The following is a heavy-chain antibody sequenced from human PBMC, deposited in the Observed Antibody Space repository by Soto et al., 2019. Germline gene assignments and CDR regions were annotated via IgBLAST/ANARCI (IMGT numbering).Heavy chain of an antibody. Sequence: ASVKVSCKASGYTFTGYYMHWVRQAPGQGLEWMGWINPNSGGTNYAQKFQGRVTMTRDTSISTAYMELSRLRSDGTAVYYCARDAPQWLVPLDYWGQGTLVTVSS. D-gene: IGHD6-19*01. V-gene: IGHV1-2*02. J-gene: IGHJ4*02. CDR1: GYTFTGYY. CDR3: ARDAPQWLVPLDY. CDR2: INPNSGGT.